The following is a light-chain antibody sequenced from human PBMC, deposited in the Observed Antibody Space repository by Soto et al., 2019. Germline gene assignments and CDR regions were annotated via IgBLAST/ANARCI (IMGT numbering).Light chain of an antibody. CDR2: WAS. CDR1: QSVLYSSNNKNY. Sequence: DIVMTQTPDSLAVSLGERATINCKSSQSVLYSSNNKNYLAWYQQKPGQPPKLVIYWASTRESGVPDRFSGSGSGTDFTLTISSLQAEDVAVYYSQQYYSTPLFTFGPGTKVDIK. J-gene: IGKJ3*01. CDR3: QQYYSTPLFT. V-gene: IGKV4-1*01.